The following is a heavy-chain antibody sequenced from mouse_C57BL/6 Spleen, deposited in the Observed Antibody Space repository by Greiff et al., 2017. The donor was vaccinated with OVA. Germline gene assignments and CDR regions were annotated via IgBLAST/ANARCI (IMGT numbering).Heavy chain of an antibody. Sequence: VKLVESGPGLVQPSQSLSIPCTVSGFSLTSYGVHWVRQSPGKGLEWLGVIWSGGSTDYNAAFISRLSISKDNSKSQVFFKMNSLQADDTAIYYCARNLLLETYYAMDYWGQGTSVTVSS. CDR1: GFSLTSYG. D-gene: IGHD6-2*01. CDR2: IWSGGST. CDR3: ARNLLLETYYAMDY. V-gene: IGHV2-2*01. J-gene: IGHJ4*01.